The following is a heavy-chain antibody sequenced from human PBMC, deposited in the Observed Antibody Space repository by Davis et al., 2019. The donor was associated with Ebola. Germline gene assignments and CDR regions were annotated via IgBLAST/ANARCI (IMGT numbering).Heavy chain of an antibody. D-gene: IGHD6-25*01. V-gene: IGHV4-4*07. CDR1: GGSIFGYY. Sequence: PSETLSLTCTVSGGSIFGYYWSWIRQPAGKGLEWIGRISTSGSTNYNPSLNSRVTMSVDTSKNQFSLKLTTVTAADTAVYYCARVMPVQRSLGYYFDSWGQGTLITVSS. J-gene: IGHJ4*02. CDR3: ARVMPVQRSLGYYFDS. CDR2: ISTSGST.